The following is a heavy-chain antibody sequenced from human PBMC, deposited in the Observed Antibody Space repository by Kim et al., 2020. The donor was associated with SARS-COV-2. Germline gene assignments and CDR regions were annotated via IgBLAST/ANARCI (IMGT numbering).Heavy chain of an antibody. Sequence: GGSLRLSCAASGFTFSSYSMNWVRQAPGKGLEWVSYISSSSSTIYYADSVKGRFTISRDNAKNSLHLQMNSLRDEDTAVYYCARTYSSSWYDYWGQGTLVTVSS. J-gene: IGHJ4*02. V-gene: IGHV3-48*02. CDR1: GFTFSSYS. CDR2: ISSSSSTI. D-gene: IGHD6-13*01. CDR3: ARTYSSSWYDY.